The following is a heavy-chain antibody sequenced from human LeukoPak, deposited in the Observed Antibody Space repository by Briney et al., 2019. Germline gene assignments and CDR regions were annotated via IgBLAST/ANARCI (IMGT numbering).Heavy chain of an antibody. CDR2: INSDGGST. CDR3: ARDLIEDCSSTSCYLNYFDY. V-gene: IGHV3-74*01. CDR1: GFTFSTYW. Sequence: GGSLRLSCAASGFTFSTYWMHWVRQAPGKGLVWVSRINSDGGSTNYADSVKGRFTISRDNAKNSLYLQMNSLRAEDTAVYYCARDLIEDCSSTSCYLNYFDYWGQGTLVTVSS. D-gene: IGHD2-2*01. J-gene: IGHJ4*02.